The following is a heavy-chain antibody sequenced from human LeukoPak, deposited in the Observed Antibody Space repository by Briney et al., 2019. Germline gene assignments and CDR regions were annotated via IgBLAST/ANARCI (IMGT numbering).Heavy chain of an antibody. CDR1: GGSISSSSFY. J-gene: IGHJ5*02. D-gene: IGHD1-26*01. Sequence: SETLSLTCTVSGGSISSSSFYWGWIRQPPGKGLEWIGNIFYAGSTYYNPSLKSRVTMSVDTSKNRFSLKLTSVTAADTAVYYCARHEYSGSYYGLSWFDPWGQGTLVTVSS. CDR2: IFYAGST. V-gene: IGHV4-39*01. CDR3: ARHEYSGSYYGLSWFDP.